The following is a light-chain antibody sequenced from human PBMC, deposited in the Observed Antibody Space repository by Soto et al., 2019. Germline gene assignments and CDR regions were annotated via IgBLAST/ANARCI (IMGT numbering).Light chain of an antibody. CDR2: EVS. CDR1: SSDVGGYNY. CDR3: KSYAGSNTDV. J-gene: IGLJ1*01. Sequence: QSVLTQSASVSGSPGQSITISCTGTSSDVGGYNYVSWYQQHPGKAPKLMISEVSNRPSGVSNRFSGSKSGNTASLTISGLQAADEGDYFCKSYAGSNTDVFGRWTNVTVL. V-gene: IGLV2-14*01.